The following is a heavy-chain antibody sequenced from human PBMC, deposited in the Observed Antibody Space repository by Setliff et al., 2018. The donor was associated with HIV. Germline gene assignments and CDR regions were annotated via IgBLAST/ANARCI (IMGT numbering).Heavy chain of an antibody. Sequence: AASVKVSCKASGYTFTAYYMHWVRQAPGQGLEWMGWIYPNSGGTKYAQKFQGRVTMTRDTSISTAYMELSRLRSDDTAVYYCARENSGYRAFDYWGQATLVTVSS. J-gene: IGHJ4*02. V-gene: IGHV1-2*02. CDR1: GYTFTAYY. D-gene: IGHD3-22*01. CDR2: IYPNSGGT. CDR3: ARENSGYRAFDY.